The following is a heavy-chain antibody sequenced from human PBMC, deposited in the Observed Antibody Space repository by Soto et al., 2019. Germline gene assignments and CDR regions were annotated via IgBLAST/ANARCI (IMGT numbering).Heavy chain of an antibody. J-gene: IGHJ4*02. Sequence: VASVKVSCKASGYTLIGNYMHWVRQAPGQGLEWMGWINPNSGGTHYAQRFQGRVTVTRDTSISTAYMELSRLRSDDTAVYYCSRGFHYGQGDSFDYWGQGTLVTVSS. CDR2: INPNSGGT. CDR1: GYTLIGNY. CDR3: SRGFHYGQGDSFDY. V-gene: IGHV1-2*02. D-gene: IGHD3-10*01.